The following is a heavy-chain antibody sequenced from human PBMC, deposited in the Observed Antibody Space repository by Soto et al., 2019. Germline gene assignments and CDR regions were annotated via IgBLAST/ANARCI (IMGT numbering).Heavy chain of an antibody. CDR2: IKQDGSEK. J-gene: IGHJ4*02. V-gene: IGHV3-7*01. CDR3: ARGRLKGYSYGFGEYGY. CDR1: GFTFTSYW. Sequence: PGGSLILSCAASGFTFTSYWMNWVRQAPGKALEWVAKIKQDGSEKYYADSVKGRFTISRDNSKNTLYLQMNSLRAEDTAVYYCARGRLKGYSYGFGEYGYWGQGTLVTVSS. D-gene: IGHD5-18*01.